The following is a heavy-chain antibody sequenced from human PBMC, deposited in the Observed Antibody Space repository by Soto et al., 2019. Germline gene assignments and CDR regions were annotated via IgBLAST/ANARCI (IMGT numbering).Heavy chain of an antibody. CDR3: ARDFRYYYDSSGMWFDY. CDR2: ISAYNGNT. V-gene: IGHV1-18*01. CDR1: GYTFTSYG. D-gene: IGHD3-22*01. Sequence: SVKVSCKASGYTFTSYGISWVRQAPGQGLEWMGWISAYNGNTNYAQKLQGRVTMTTDTSTSTAYMELRSLRSDDTAVYYCARDFRYYYDSSGMWFDYWGQGTLVTVSS. J-gene: IGHJ4*02.